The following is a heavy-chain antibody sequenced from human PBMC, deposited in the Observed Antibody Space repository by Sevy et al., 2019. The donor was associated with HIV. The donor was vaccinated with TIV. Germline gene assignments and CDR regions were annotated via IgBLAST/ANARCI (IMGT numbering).Heavy chain of an antibody. CDR3: ARGKQQLVRGGYYFDY. Sequence: GGSLRLSCAASGFTVSSNYMSWVRQAPGKGLEWVSVIYSGGSTYYADPVKGRFTISRDNSKNTLYIQMNSLRAEDTAVYYCARGKQQLVRGGYYFDYWGQGTLVTVSS. CDR1: GFTVSSNY. D-gene: IGHD6-13*01. CDR2: IYSGGST. V-gene: IGHV3-53*01. J-gene: IGHJ4*02.